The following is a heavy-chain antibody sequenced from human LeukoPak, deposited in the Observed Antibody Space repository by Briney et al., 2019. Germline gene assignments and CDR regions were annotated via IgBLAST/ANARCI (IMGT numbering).Heavy chain of an antibody. J-gene: IGHJ5*02. CDR1: GYFLTNHY. CDR2: ILHTGST. Sequence: PSETVSLTCAVSGYFLTNHYWIGIREPPGKGLEWIGEILHTGSTNYNPSFKSRVTISIDTSKNQFFLTLTSVSVAYTGVYFCARGPAAVHPWGQGTLVTVSS. CDR3: ARGPAAVHP. V-gene: IGHV4-34*12. D-gene: IGHD6-13*01.